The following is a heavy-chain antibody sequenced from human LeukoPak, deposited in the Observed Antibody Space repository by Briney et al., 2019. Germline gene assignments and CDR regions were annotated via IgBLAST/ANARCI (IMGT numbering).Heavy chain of an antibody. CDR1: GYSISSGRY. V-gene: IGHV4-38-2*01. CDR2: IYHSGST. D-gene: IGHD2-2*01. J-gene: IGHJ4*02. CDR3: ARSLSTAGIDY. Sequence: SETLSLTCAVSGYSISSGRYWGWIRQPPGKGLEWIGSIYHSGSTYYNPSLKSRVTISVDTSKNQFSLNLRSVTAADTAVYYCARSLSTAGIDYWGQGTLVTVSS.